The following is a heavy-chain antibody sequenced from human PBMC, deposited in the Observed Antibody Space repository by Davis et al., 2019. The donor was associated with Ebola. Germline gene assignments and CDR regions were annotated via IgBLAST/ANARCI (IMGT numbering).Heavy chain of an antibody. CDR3: ARDGSTSDQKSGELDY. CDR1: GYTFTGYY. D-gene: IGHD7-27*01. CDR2: INPNSGGT. J-gene: IGHJ4*02. Sequence: AASVKVSCKASGYTFTGYYMHWVRQAPGQGLEWMGWINPNSGGTKYAQKFQGRVTMTRDTSISTAYMELSRLRSDDTAIYYCARDGSTSDQKSGELDYWGQGPLVTVSS. V-gene: IGHV1-2*02.